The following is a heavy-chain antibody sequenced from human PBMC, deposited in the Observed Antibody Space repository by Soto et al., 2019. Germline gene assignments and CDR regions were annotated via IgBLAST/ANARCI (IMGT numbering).Heavy chain of an antibody. CDR3: ARTSQYYDFWSGYYPYGMDV. D-gene: IGHD3-3*01. CDR1: GGSISSYY. V-gene: IGHV4-59*01. J-gene: IGHJ6*02. CDR2: IYYSGST. Sequence: PSETLSLTCTVTGGSISSYYWSLIRQPPGKGLEWIGYIYYSGSTNYNPSLKSRVAISVDTSKNQFSLKLSSVTAADTAVYYCARTSQYYDFWSGYYPYGMDVWGQGTTVT.